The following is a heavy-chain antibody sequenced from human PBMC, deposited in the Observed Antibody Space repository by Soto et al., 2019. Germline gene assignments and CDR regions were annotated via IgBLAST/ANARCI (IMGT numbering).Heavy chain of an antibody. CDR1: GFSFSSYA. V-gene: IGHV3-23*01. CDR2: ISARGGSS. D-gene: IGHD5-12*01. CDR3: AKGSIEYSASVDN. Sequence: EVQLLESGGGLVQPGGSLRLSCVASGFSFSSYAMVWVRQAPGKGLEWVSVISARGGSSYFADTVKGRFTISRDNSKKLLSLEMNSMRAEATAIYFCAKGSIEYSASVDNWGQGTLVIVSS. J-gene: IGHJ4*02.